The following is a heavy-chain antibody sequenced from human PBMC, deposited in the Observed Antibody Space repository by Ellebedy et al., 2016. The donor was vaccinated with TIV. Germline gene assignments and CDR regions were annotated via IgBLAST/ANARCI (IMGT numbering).Heavy chain of an antibody. CDR2: INPSGGST. CDR1: GYTFTSYF. V-gene: IGHV1-46*04. Sequence: ASVKVSCKASGYTFTSYFIHWIRQAPGHGLEWMGVINPSGGSTTYAQKLQGRLTMTRDRSSRTVYLELNRLTSEDTAIYYCARDSDNGLDVWGQGTQVTVSS. J-gene: IGHJ6*02. CDR3: ARDSDNGLDV. D-gene: IGHD3-9*01.